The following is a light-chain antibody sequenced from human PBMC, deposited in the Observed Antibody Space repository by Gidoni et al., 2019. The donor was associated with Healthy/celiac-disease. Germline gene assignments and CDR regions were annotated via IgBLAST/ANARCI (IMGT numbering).Light chain of an antibody. CDR2: AAS. V-gene: IGKV1-39*01. CDR3: QQNYSTPQT. Sequence: IEMSHSPSSLSASVGVRVTITCRTTQSISSYLNWYQQKPGKTPRLLIYAASSLQSGVPQRFSGSGSGTDFTLTISRLQPEDFATYYCQQNYSTPQTFGQGTKVEIK. CDR1: QSISSY. J-gene: IGKJ1*01.